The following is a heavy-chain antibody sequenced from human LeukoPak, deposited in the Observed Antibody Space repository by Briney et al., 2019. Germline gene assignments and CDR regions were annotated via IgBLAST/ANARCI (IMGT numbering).Heavy chain of an antibody. CDR3: ARVNYDILTGYYNADPNFDY. Sequence: GGSLRLSCAASGFTFSSYGMSWVRQAPGKGLEWVSAISGSGGSTYYADSVKGRFTISRDNSKNTLYLQMNSLRAEDTAVYYCARVNYDILTGYYNADPNFDYWGQGTLVTVSS. CDR1: GFTFSSYG. D-gene: IGHD3-9*01. CDR2: ISGSGGST. J-gene: IGHJ4*02. V-gene: IGHV3-23*01.